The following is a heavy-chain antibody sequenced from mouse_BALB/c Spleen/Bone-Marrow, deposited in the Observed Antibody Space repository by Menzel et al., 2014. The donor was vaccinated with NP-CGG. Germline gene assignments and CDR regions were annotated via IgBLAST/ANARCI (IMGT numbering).Heavy chain of an antibody. J-gene: IGHJ4*01. V-gene: IGHV1-80*01. Sequence: VQLEESGPELVKPGASVKISCKASGYAFSSYWMNWVKQRPGQGLEWIGRIYPGDGGTNYNGKFKGKATLTADKSSSTAYTQHSSLTSVDAAVFFCARFRWSNYREGAMDYWGQGTSVTVSP. CDR2: IYPGDGGT. D-gene: IGHD2-5*01. CDR1: GYAFSSYW. CDR3: ARFRWSNYREGAMDY.